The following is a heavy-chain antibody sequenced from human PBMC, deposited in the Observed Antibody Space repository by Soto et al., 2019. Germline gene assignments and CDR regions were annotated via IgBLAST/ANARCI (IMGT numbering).Heavy chain of an antibody. CDR1: GGTFSSYA. V-gene: IGHV1-69*12. Sequence: QVQLVQSGAEVKKPGSSVKVSCKASGGTFSSYAISWVRQAPGQGLEWMGGIIPIFGTPNYAQKFQGRVTFTADESTSTAYMELSSLRSEDTAVYYCAKDRGYSYGNYYYYGMDVWGQGTTVTVSS. D-gene: IGHD5-18*01. CDR2: IIPIFGTP. CDR3: AKDRGYSYGNYYYYGMDV. J-gene: IGHJ6*02.